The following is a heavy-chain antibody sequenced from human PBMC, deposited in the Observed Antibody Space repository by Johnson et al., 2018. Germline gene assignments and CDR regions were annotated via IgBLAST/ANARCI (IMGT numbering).Heavy chain of an antibody. D-gene: IGHD3-3*01. CDR3: AKGGADRSGYYTPPIEY. Sequence: QVQLVQSGGGVVQPGTSLKLSCAASGFSFSTYGMHWVRQAPGQGLEWVAVISNAGNAKIYADSVKGRFTISRDNSKNTLFMQMNRLRTEDTAVYYCAKGGADRSGYYTPPIEYWGQGTLVTVSS. CDR2: ISNAGNAK. V-gene: IGHV3-30*18. CDR1: GFSFSTYG. J-gene: IGHJ4*02.